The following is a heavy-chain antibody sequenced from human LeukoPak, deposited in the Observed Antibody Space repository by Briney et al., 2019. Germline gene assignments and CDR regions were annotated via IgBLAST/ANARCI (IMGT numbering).Heavy chain of an antibody. Sequence: PGGSLRLSCAASGFTVSSNYMSGVGQAPGKGLEWVSVIYSGGSTYYADSVKGRFTISRDNSKNTLYLQMNSLRAEDTAVYYCARDKGAVAPIYYYGMDVWGQGTTVTVSS. CDR3: ARDKGAVAPIYYYGMDV. CDR1: GFTVSSNY. V-gene: IGHV3-66*01. J-gene: IGHJ6*02. D-gene: IGHD6-19*01. CDR2: IYSGGST.